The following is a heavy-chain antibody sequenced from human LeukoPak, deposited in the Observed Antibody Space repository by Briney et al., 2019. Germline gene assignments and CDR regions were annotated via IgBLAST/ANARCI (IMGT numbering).Heavy chain of an antibody. Sequence: SETLSLTCTVSGGSMNSYYWSWIRQPPGKGLEWIGYIYYSGSTNYNPSLKSRVTISVDTSKNQFSLKLSSVTAADTAVYYCARRSAAAGTFWFDPWGQGTLVTVSS. CDR1: GGSMNSYY. V-gene: IGHV4-59*01. CDR3: ARRSAAAGTFWFDP. J-gene: IGHJ5*02. CDR2: IYYSGST. D-gene: IGHD6-13*01.